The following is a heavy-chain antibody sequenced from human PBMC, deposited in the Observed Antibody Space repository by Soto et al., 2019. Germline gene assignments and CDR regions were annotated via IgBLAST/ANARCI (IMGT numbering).Heavy chain of an antibody. V-gene: IGHV3-30*18. J-gene: IGHJ3*02. CDR1: GFTFSHYA. D-gene: IGHD1-1*01. CDR3: VKGGTTSAFSTFDI. Sequence: QVQLVESGGGVVQPGRSLRLSCAASGFTFSHYALHWVRQAPGKGLVWVAGISYEGGNDYYADSEKGRFTISRDSPKNTLYLQMNSLRPEDTAVYYCVKGGTTSAFSTFDIWGRGTVVTVSS. CDR2: ISYEGGND.